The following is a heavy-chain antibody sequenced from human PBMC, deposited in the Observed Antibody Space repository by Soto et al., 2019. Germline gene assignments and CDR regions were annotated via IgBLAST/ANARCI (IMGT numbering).Heavy chain of an antibody. CDR2: IIPIFGTA. Sequence: QVQLVQSGAEVKKPGSSVKVSCKASGGTFSSYAISWVRQAPGQGLEWMGGIIPIFGTANYAQKFQGRVTITADESTGTAYMELSSLRAEGTDVYYCARPLYPYCSGGSRGQPGYYYGMDVWGQGTTVTVSS. D-gene: IGHD2-15*01. J-gene: IGHJ6*02. CDR1: GGTFSSYA. V-gene: IGHV1-69*12. CDR3: ARPLYPYCSGGSRGQPGYYYGMDV.